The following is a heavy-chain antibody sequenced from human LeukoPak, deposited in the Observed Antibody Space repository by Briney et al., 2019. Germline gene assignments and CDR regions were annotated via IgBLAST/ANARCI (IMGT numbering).Heavy chain of an antibody. J-gene: IGHJ5*02. Sequence: SETLSLTCTGSGGSISSYYWSWIRQPPGKGLEWIGYIYYSGSTNYNPSLKSRVTISVDTSKNQFSLKLSSVTAADTAVYYCARQYSSGWYGGNWFDPWGQGTLVTVSS. CDR3: ARQYSSGWYGGNWFDP. CDR1: GGSISSYY. V-gene: IGHV4-59*08. CDR2: IYYSGST. D-gene: IGHD6-19*01.